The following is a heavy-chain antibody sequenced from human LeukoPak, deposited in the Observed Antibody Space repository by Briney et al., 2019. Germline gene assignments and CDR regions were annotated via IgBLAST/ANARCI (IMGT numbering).Heavy chain of an antibody. Sequence: GGSLRLSCAASGLTFTSYWMHWVRQAPGKGLVWVSRVNSDGSSTTYADSVKGRFTISRDNAKNTLYLQMNSLRAEDTAVYYCARGRYYGMDVWGQGTTVTVSS. CDR2: VNSDGSST. J-gene: IGHJ6*02. CDR1: GLTFTSYW. V-gene: IGHV3-74*01. CDR3: ARGRYYGMDV.